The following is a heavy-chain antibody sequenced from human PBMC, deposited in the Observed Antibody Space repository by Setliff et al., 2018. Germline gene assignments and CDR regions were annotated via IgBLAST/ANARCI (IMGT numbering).Heavy chain of an antibody. D-gene: IGHD2-21*02. Sequence: ASVTVSCKPSGYTFTSYDINWVRQATGQGLEWMGWMNPNSGNTGYAQKFQGRVTMTRNTAIRSAYMELSILRSEDTAVYYCARGGIVVVTAILYGMDVWGQGTTVTVSS. CDR1: GYTFTSYD. CDR3: ARGGIVVVTAILYGMDV. V-gene: IGHV1-8*02. J-gene: IGHJ6*02. CDR2: MNPNSGNT.